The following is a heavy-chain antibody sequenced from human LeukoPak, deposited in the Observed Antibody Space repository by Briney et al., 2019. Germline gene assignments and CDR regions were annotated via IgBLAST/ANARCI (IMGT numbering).Heavy chain of an antibody. CDR2: IYYSGST. CDR3: ARELGDYDSSGLDAFDI. V-gene: IGHV4-30-4*01. CDR1: GGSISSSSYY. Sequence: KSSETLSLTCTVSGGSISSSSYYWSWIRQPPGKGLEWIGYIYYSGSTYYNPSLKSRVTISVDTSKNQFSLKLSSVTAADTAVYYCARELGDYDSSGLDAFDIWGQGTMVTVSS. D-gene: IGHD3-22*01. J-gene: IGHJ3*02.